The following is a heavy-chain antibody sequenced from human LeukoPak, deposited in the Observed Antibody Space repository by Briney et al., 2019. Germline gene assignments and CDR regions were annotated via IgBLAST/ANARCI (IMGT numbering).Heavy chain of an antibody. Sequence: SETLSLTCAVSSGSISSSSYYWGWIRQPPGKGLEWIGSIYYSGSTYYNPSLKSRVTLSVDTSKNQFSLKLSSVTAADTAVYYCAREGTAGTNLNWFDPWGQGTLVTVSS. D-gene: IGHD1-1*01. V-gene: IGHV4-39*07. CDR3: AREGTAGTNLNWFDP. CDR2: IYYSGST. J-gene: IGHJ5*02. CDR1: SGSISSSSYY.